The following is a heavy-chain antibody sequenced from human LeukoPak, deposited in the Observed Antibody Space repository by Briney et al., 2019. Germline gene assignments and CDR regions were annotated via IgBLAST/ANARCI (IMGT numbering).Heavy chain of an antibody. J-gene: IGHJ6*03. V-gene: IGHV4-59*08. CDR2: ISYSGNT. CDR3: ARPYYDFWSGYPGYMDV. Sequence: SETLSLTCTVSGGSISSFYWSWIRHPPGKGLEWIGYISYSGNTNYNHSLKSRVTISVDTSKNQLSLKLSSVTAADTAVYYCARPYYDFWSGYPGYMDVWGKGTTVTVSS. D-gene: IGHD3-3*01. CDR1: GGSISSFY.